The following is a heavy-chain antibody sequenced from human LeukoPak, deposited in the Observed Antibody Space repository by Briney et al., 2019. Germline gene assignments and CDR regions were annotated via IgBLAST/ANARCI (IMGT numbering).Heavy chain of an antibody. J-gene: IGHJ5*02. V-gene: IGHV3-7*01. CDR3: ARDVYRSTWLHP. D-gene: IGHD2-8*02. CDR2: IKGDVSEK. CDR1: GFSFSSYW. Sequence: GGPLTLPCTVSGFSFSSYWMRWVRLAPGKGLEWVAKIKGDVSEKSDADSGRGQITISRDNDHNSVNLKMNSLRAEDTAVYHSARDVYRSTWLHPWGQGTLVTVTS.